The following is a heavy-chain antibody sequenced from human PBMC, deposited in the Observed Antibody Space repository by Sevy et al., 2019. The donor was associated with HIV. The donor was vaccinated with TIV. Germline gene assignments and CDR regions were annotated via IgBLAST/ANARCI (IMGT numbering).Heavy chain of an antibody. CDR1: GFTFSSYA. CDR3: AKDQIGGSSGYYAPDY. J-gene: IGHJ4*02. V-gene: IGHV3-23*01. CDR2: ISGSGGST. Sequence: GGSLRLSCAASGFTFSSYAMSWVRQAPGKGLEWVSAISGSGGSTYYADSVKGRFTISRDNSKNTLYLQMNSLRAEDKAVYYCAKDQIGGSSGYYAPDYWGQGTLVTVSS. D-gene: IGHD3-22*01.